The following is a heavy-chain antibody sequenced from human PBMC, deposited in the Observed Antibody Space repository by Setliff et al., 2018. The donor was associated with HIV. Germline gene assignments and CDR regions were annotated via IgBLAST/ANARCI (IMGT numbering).Heavy chain of an antibody. V-gene: IGHV4-31*03. Sequence: SETLSLTCTVSTDSISSGDYQWSWIRQHPGKGLEWIGYIFYNGKTYYHPSLKSRVTISVDTSKKQFSLNLTSVTAADTAIYYCARARSIVGAGAYFQHWGQGTLVTVSS. CDR1: TDSISSGDYQ. CDR2: IFYNGKT. CDR3: ARARSIVGAGAYFQH. D-gene: IGHD1-26*01. J-gene: IGHJ1*01.